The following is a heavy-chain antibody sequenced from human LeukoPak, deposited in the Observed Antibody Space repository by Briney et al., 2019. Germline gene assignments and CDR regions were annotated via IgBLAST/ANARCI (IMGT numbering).Heavy chain of an antibody. Sequence: SETLSLTCAVSGGSFSGYYWYWIRQPPGKGLEWIGEINHGESTNYNPSLKSRATLSVDTSKNQFSLKLASVTAADTAVYYCARGRTYYYDTSGYYPSIYYGMDVWGQGTTVIVSS. J-gene: IGHJ6*02. V-gene: IGHV4-34*01. CDR3: ARGRTYYYDTSGYYPSIYYGMDV. CDR2: INHGEST. CDR1: GGSFSGYY. D-gene: IGHD3-22*01.